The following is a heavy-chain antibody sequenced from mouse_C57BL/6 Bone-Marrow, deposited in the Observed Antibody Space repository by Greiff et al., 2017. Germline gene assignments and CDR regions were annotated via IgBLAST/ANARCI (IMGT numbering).Heavy chain of an antibody. CDR1: GYTFTSYW. J-gene: IGHJ2*01. CDR3: ARSYYSNAYYFDY. D-gene: IGHD2-5*01. CDR2: IDPSDSET. Sequence: QVQLQQPGAELVRPGSSVKLSCKASGYTFTSYWMHWVKQRPIQGLEWIGNIDPSDSETHYNQKFKDKATLTVDKSSSTAYMQLSSLTSEDSAVYYCARSYYSNAYYFDYGGQGTTLTVSS. V-gene: IGHV1-52*01.